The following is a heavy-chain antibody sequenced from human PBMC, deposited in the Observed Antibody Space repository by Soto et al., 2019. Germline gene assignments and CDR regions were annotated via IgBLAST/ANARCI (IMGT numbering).Heavy chain of an antibody. CDR1: GFTFSHAG. J-gene: IGHJ3*02. V-gene: IGHV3-15*07. CDR3: TTLLLWFGPDSYDI. CDR2: IKSKNDGGTT. Sequence: GGSLRLSCAASGFTFSHAGMNWVRQAPGKGLEWVGRIKSKNDGGTTEYAAPVKDKFTISRDDSKNTLYLQMNSLKTEDTAVYYCTTLLLWFGPDSYDIWGPGTMVTVS. D-gene: IGHD3-10*01.